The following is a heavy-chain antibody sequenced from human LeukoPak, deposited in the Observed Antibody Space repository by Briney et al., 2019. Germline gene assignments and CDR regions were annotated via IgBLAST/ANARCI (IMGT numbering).Heavy chain of an antibody. CDR3: ARGGSYFDISGYFFY. Sequence: GGSLRLSCAASGFTVGSNTMSWVRQAPGKGLEWVSIIYSGGSTSYADSVKGRFTISRDNSKNTLYLQMNSLRTEDTAVYYCARGGSYFDISGYFFYWGQGTLVTVSS. D-gene: IGHD3-22*01. CDR2: IYSGGST. V-gene: IGHV3-66*01. J-gene: IGHJ4*02. CDR1: GFTVGSNT.